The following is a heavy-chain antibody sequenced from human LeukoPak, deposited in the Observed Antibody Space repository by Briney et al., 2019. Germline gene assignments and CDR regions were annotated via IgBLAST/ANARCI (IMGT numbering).Heavy chain of an antibody. V-gene: IGHV3-74*01. Sequence: PGGSLRLSCAASGFTFSSYWMHWVRHVPGKGLVWVSRINSDGSSTSYADSVKGRFTISRDKAKKTLYVQMNSLRAEDTAVYYCSSGSGHAFDIWGRGTMVTVSS. J-gene: IGHJ3*02. CDR2: INSDGSST. CDR1: GFTFSSYW. CDR3: SSGSGHAFDI. D-gene: IGHD3-10*01.